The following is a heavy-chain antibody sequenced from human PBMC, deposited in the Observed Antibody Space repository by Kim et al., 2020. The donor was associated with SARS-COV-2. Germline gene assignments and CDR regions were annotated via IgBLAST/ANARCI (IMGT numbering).Heavy chain of an antibody. D-gene: IGHD6-13*01. CDR3: ARMGSSAGRIINF. V-gene: IGHV5-51*01. J-gene: IGHJ4*02. Sequence: GQSLQGQITISDDNSITTAYLQWSSLRASDTAMYYCARMGSSAGRIINFWGQGTLVTVSS.